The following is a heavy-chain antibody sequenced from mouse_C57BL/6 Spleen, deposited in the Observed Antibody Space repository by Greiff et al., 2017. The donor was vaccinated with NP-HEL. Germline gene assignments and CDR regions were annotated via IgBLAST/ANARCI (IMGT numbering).Heavy chain of an antibody. V-gene: IGHV1-26*01. CDR2: INPNNGGT. J-gene: IGHJ3*01. CDR1: GYTFTDYY. Sequence: VQLQQSGPELVKPGASVKISCKASGYTFTDYYINWVKQSHGKSLEWIGDINPNNGGTSYNQKFKGKATLTVDKSSSTAYMELRSLTSEDSAVYYCADSNSAWFAYWGQGTLVTVSA. D-gene: IGHD2-5*01. CDR3: ADSNSAWFAY.